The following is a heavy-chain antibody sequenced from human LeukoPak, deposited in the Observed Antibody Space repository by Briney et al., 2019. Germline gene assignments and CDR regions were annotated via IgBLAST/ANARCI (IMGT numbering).Heavy chain of an antibody. CDR2: INPSGGS. D-gene: IGHD3-16*02. J-gene: IGHJ4*02. Sequence: ASVKVSCEASGYTFTSNYMLWVRQAPGQGLEWMGIINPSGGSQGRVTMTRDTSTSTVYMELSSLRSEDTAVYYCARVGGNYPINWGQGSLVTVSS. CDR1: GYTFTSNY. CDR3: ARVGGNYPIN. V-gene: IGHV1-46*01.